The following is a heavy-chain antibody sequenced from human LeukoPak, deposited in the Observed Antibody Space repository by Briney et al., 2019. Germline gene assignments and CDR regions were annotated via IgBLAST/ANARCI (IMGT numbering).Heavy chain of an antibody. CDR3: ARAGVAYPYYYYYYMDV. Sequence: SETLSLTCTVSGGSISSYYWSWIRQPPGKGLEWIGYIYYSGSTNYNPSLKSRVTISVDTSKNQFSLKLSSVTAADTAVYYCARAGVAYPYYYYYYMDVWGKGTTVTVSS. J-gene: IGHJ6*03. D-gene: IGHD3-3*01. V-gene: IGHV4-59*01. CDR2: IYYSGST. CDR1: GGSISSYY.